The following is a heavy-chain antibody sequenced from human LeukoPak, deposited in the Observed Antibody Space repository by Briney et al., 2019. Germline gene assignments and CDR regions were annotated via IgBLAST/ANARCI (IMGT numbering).Heavy chain of an antibody. CDR1: GFTFSSYA. Sequence: PGGSLRLSCAASGFTFSSYAMSWVRQAPGKGLEWVSTISGSGSSTYYADSVKGRFTISRDNSKNTLYLQMNSLRADDTAVYYCAKDGDYYGSGSSDYWGQGTLVTVSS. D-gene: IGHD3-10*01. CDR2: ISGSGSST. CDR3: AKDGDYYGSGSSDY. V-gene: IGHV3-23*01. J-gene: IGHJ4*02.